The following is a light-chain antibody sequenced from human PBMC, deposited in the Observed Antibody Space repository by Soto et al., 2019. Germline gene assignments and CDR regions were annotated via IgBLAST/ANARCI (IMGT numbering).Light chain of an antibody. J-gene: IGLJ1*01. CDR3: SSYTSSSTYV. CDR2: EVS. V-gene: IGLV2-14*01. CDR1: SSDVGRYNY. Sequence: QSALTQPASVSGSPGQSITISCTGTSSDVGRYNYVSWYQHHPGKAPKLMISEVSNRPSGVSNRFSGSKSGNTASLTISGLQAEDEADYYCSSYTSSSTYVFGTGTKLTVL.